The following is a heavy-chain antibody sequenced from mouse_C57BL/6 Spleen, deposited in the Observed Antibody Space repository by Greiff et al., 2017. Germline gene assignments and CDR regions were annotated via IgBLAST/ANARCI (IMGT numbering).Heavy chain of an antibody. Sequence: QVQLQQPGAELVRPGSSVKLSCKASGYTFTSYWMDWVKQRPGQGLEWIGNIYPSDSETHYNQKFKDKATLTVDKSSSTAYMQLSSLTSEDSAVYYCARGGYYGSSGNWYFDVWGTGTTVTVSS. V-gene: IGHV1-61*01. CDR2: IYPSDSET. J-gene: IGHJ1*03. D-gene: IGHD1-1*01. CDR1: GYTFTSYW. CDR3: ARGGYYGSSGNWYFDV.